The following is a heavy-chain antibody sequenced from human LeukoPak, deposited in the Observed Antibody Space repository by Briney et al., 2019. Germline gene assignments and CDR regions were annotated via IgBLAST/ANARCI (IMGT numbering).Heavy chain of an antibody. Sequence: GGSLRLSCAASGFTLSSYAMSWVRQAPGKGLEWVSAISDSGNTYHADSVKGRFTISRDNSKKMLYLQMNSLRGEDTAVYYCAKDRGSSGWYYFDYWGQGTLVTVSS. V-gene: IGHV3-23*01. CDR2: ISDSGNT. CDR1: GFTLSSYA. J-gene: IGHJ4*02. D-gene: IGHD6-19*01. CDR3: AKDRGSSGWYYFDY.